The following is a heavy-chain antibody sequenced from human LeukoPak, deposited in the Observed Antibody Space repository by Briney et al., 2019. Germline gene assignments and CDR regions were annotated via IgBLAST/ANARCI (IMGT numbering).Heavy chain of an antibody. CDR2: TYYSGST. CDR1: GGSISSYY. D-gene: IGHD6-13*01. CDR3: ARGGAAAMDY. J-gene: IGHJ4*02. Sequence: KPSETLSLTCTVSGGSISSYYWSWIRQPPGKGLEWIGYTYYSGSTNYNPSLKSQVTISVDTSKNQFSLKLSSVTAADTAVYYCARGGAAAMDYWGQGTLVTVSS. V-gene: IGHV4-59*01.